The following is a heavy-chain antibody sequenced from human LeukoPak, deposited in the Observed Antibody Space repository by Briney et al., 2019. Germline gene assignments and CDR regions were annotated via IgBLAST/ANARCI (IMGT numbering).Heavy chain of an antibody. Sequence: PSETLSLTCTVSGDSISLYYWSWIRQPPGKGLEWIGYIYYTGSTKSNPSLKSRVTMSVDTSKNQVSLKLSSMTAADTAVYYCATGDGYNSFDYWGQGTLVTVSS. CDR3: ATGDGYNSFDY. CDR1: GDSISLYY. V-gene: IGHV4-59*12. J-gene: IGHJ4*02. CDR2: IYYTGST. D-gene: IGHD5-24*01.